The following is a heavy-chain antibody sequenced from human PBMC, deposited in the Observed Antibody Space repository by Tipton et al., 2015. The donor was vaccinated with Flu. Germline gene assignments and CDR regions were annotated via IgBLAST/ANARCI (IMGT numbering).Heavy chain of an antibody. CDR1: GGSISSYY. CDR2: MYVSGRT. Sequence: PGLVKPSETLSLTCTVSGGSISSYYWSWIRQPAGKGLEWIGRMYVSGRTNYNPSLKSRVTMSVDTSKNQISLKLSSVTAADTAVYYCARDGAYDGSGYVGGSWTYYFDSWGQGTLVTVSS. V-gene: IGHV4-4*07. CDR3: ARDGAYDGSGYVGGSWTYYFDS. D-gene: IGHD3-22*01. J-gene: IGHJ4*02.